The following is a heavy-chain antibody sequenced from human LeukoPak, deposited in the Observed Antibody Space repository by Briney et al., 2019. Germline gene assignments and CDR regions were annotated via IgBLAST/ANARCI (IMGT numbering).Heavy chain of an antibody. CDR2: IKQDGSEK. CDR3: ARKAMVRGVIIWSLDY. V-gene: IGHV3-7*03. Sequence: GGSLRLSCAASGFTFSSYWMSWVRQAPGKGLEWVANIKQDGSEKYYVDSVKGRFTIPRDNAKNSLYLQMNSLRAEDTAVYYCARKAMVRGVIIWSLDYWGQGTLVTVSS. D-gene: IGHD3-10*01. CDR1: GFTFSSYW. J-gene: IGHJ4*02.